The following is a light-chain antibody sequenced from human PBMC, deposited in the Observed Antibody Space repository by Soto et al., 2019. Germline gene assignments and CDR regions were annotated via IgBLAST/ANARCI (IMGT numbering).Light chain of an antibody. CDR1: SSDVGGYIY. CDR3: SSYTTSSSYV. V-gene: IGLV2-14*01. CDR2: DVT. Sequence: QSALTQPASVSGSPGQSITISCTGTSSDVGGYIYVSWYQQHPGKAPKLMIYDVTSRPSGVSYRFSGSKSGNTASLTIHGLQAEDEADYYCSSYTTSSSYVFGPGTKVTVL. J-gene: IGLJ1*01.